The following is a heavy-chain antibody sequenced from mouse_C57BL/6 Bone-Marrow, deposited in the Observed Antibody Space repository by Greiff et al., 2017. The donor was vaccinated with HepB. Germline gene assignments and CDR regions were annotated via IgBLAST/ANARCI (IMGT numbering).Heavy chain of an antibody. Sequence: QVQLQQSGAELVRPGPSVKVSCKASGYAFTNYLIEWVKQRPGQGLEWIGVINPGSGGTNYNEKFKGKATLTADKSSSTAYMQLSSLTSEDSAVYFCARWDYLYYFDYWGQGTTLTVSS. V-gene: IGHV1-54*01. CDR3: ARWDYLYYFDY. D-gene: IGHD5-5*01. J-gene: IGHJ2*01. CDR1: GYAFTNYL. CDR2: INPGSGGT.